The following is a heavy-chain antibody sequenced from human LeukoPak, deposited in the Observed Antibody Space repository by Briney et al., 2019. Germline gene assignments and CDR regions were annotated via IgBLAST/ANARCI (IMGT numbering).Heavy chain of an antibody. V-gene: IGHV3-48*02. J-gene: IGHJ3*02. CDR2: ICSSSSAT. CDR3: ARGWDAFDI. D-gene: IGHD5-24*01. CDR1: GFTFSSYS. Sequence: PGGSLRLSCAASGFTFSSYSMIWVRQAPGKGLVWVSYICSSSSATYYADSVKGRFTISRDNAKNSLYLQMNSLRDEDTSVYYCARGWDAFDIWGQGTMVTVSS.